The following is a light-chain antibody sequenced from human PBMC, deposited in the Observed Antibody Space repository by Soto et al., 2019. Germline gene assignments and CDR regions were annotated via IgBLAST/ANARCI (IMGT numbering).Light chain of an antibody. CDR1: QSVRSN. CDR3: QQHYTTPRT. J-gene: IGKJ1*01. CDR2: GAS. Sequence: EVVMTQSPATLSVSPGERVTLSRRASQSVRSNLAWYQQKPGRSPRLLIYGASTRATGIPARFSGRGSGTDFSLTISSLEAEDVAVYYCQQHYTTPRTFGQGTKVDIK. V-gene: IGKV3-15*01.